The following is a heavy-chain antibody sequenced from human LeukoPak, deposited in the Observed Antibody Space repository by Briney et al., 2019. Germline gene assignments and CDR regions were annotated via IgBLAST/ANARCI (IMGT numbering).Heavy chain of an antibody. CDR1: GGSISSSSYY. CDR3: ASGYSYAD. J-gene: IGHJ4*02. V-gene: IGHV4-39*07. CDR2: IYYSGST. D-gene: IGHD5-18*01. Sequence: PSETLSLTCTVSGGSISSSSYYWGWIRQPPGKGLEWIGSIYYSGSTYYNPSLKSRVTIPVDTSKNQFSLKLSSVTAADTAVYYCASGYSYADWGQGTLVTVSS.